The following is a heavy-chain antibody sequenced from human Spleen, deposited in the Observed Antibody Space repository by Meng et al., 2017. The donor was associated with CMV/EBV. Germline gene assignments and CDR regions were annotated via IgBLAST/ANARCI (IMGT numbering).Heavy chain of an antibody. Sequence: ASVKVSCKASGYTFTGYYMHWVRQAPGQGLEWMGRINPNSGGTNYAQKFQGTVTMTRDTSISTAYMALSRLTPDDTAVYYCARADPLETYYYYGMDVWGQGTTVTVSS. CDR3: ARADPLETYYYYGMDV. V-gene: IGHV1-2*02. CDR2: INPNSGGT. J-gene: IGHJ6*02. CDR1: GYTFTGYY. D-gene: IGHD3-3*01.